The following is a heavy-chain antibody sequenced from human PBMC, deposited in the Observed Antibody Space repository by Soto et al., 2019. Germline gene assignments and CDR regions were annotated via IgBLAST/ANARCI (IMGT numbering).Heavy chain of an antibody. CDR3: ARQTTTGDTDLWFDP. V-gene: IGHV4-39*01. CDR2: IFYSGST. D-gene: IGHD2-21*01. Sequence: QLQLLESGPGLVKASETLSLTCNVSGGSISTSRSYWAWIRQPPGKGLEWLATIFYSGSTYYNPSLASLVTVSVDTSKNEVSLKLRSVTAADTAVYFCARQTTTGDTDLWFDPWGQGTLVTVSS. CDR1: GGSISTSRSY. J-gene: IGHJ5*02.